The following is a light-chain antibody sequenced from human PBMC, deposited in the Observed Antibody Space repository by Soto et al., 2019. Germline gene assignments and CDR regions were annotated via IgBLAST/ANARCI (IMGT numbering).Light chain of an antibody. CDR3: QQYNNWPGT. CDR1: QSVSSN. J-gene: IGKJ3*01. CDR2: GAS. V-gene: IGKV3-15*01. Sequence: EIVMTQSPATLSVSPGERATLSCRASQSVSSNLAWYQQKPGQAPRLLIYGASTRATGIPARFSGSGSGTEFHLTISSLRSEDFAVYYCQQYNNWPGTFGPGTKVDIK.